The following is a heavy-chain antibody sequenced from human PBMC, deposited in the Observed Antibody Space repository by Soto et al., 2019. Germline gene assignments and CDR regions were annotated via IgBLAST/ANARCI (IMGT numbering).Heavy chain of an antibody. D-gene: IGHD6-13*01. CDR2: ISWNSGSI. V-gene: IGHV3-9*01. CDR1: GLTLVDLA. J-gene: IGHJ4*02. Sequence: PGGSLGLSWEASGLTLVDLAIPGFRKAPGKGLEWVSGISWNSGSIGYADSVKGRFTISRDNAKNSLYLQMISLRAEDTALYYCAKSHLGIAAACMMGWGQGTLVTVSS. CDR3: AKSHLGIAAACMMG.